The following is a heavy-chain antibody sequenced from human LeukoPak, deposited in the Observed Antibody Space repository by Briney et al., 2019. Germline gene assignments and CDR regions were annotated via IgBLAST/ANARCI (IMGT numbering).Heavy chain of an antibody. V-gene: IGHV4-59*12. Sequence: SETLSLTCTVSGGSISSYYWSWIRQPPGKGLEWIGYIYYSGSTNYNPSLKSRVTISVDTSKNQFSLKLSSVTAADTAVYYCARVSPQNYYYYGMDVWGQGTTVTVSS. CDR2: IYYSGST. CDR1: GGSISSYY. J-gene: IGHJ6*02. CDR3: ARVSPQNYYYYGMDV.